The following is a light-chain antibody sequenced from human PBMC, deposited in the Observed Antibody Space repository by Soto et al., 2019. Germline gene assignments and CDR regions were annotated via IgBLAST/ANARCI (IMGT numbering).Light chain of an antibody. Sequence: QSALTQPASVSGSPGQSITISCTGTSSVIGSNDHVSWYQQHPGKAPKLVICDVRDRPSGVSYRFSGSKSGTTASLTISGLQAEYEAEYYCSSYTGGTTRYVFGSGTKLTV. J-gene: IGLJ1*01. CDR1: SSVIGSNDH. CDR2: DVR. CDR3: SSYTGGTTRYV. V-gene: IGLV2-14*03.